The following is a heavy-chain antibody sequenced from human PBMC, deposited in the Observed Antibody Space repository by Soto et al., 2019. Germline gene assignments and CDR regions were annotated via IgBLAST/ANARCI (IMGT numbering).Heavy chain of an antibody. Sequence: ASVKVSCKASGYTFTSYAMHWVRQAPGQRLEWMGWINAGNGNTKYSQKFQGRVTITRDTSASTAYMELSSLRSEDTAVYYCARDRITMVHNWFDPWGQGTLVTVSS. D-gene: IGHD3-10*01. CDR2: INAGNGNT. CDR1: GYTFTSYA. J-gene: IGHJ5*02. V-gene: IGHV1-3*01. CDR3: ARDRITMVHNWFDP.